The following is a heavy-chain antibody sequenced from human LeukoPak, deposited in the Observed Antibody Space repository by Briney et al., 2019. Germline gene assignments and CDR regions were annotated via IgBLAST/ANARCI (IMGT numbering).Heavy chain of an antibody. CDR3: ARAAPRKGNWFDP. D-gene: IGHD1-14*01. V-gene: IGHV4-39*01. Sequence: PSETLSLTCTVSGGSISSSKYYWGWIRQPPGKGLEWIGSIHYSGNTYYNPSLKSRVTISVDTSKNQFSLKLSSVTAADTAVYYCARAAPRKGNWFDPWGQGTLVTVSS. J-gene: IGHJ5*02. CDR1: GGSISSSKYY. CDR2: IHYSGNT.